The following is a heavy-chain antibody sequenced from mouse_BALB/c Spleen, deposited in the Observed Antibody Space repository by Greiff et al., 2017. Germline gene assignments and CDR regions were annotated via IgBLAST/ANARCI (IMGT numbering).Heavy chain of an antibody. V-gene: IGHV1-4*02. CDR1: GYTFTSYT. Sequence: VQLQESAAELARPGASVKMSCKASGYTFTSYTMHWVKQRPGQGLEWIGYINPSSGYTEYNQKFKDKTTLTADKSSSTAYMQLSSLTSEDSAVYYCASAYYGNYVPFAYWGQGTLVTVSA. CDR2: INPSSGYT. J-gene: IGHJ3*01. D-gene: IGHD2-10*01. CDR3: ASAYYGNYVPFAY.